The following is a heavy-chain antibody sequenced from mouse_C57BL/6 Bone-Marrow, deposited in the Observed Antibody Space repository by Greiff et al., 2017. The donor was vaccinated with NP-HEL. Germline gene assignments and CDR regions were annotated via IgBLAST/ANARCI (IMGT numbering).Heavy chain of an antibody. CDR2: INPNNGGT. Sequence: EVQLLQSGPELVKPGASVKISCKASGYTFTDYYMNWVKQSPGKSLEWIGDINPNNGGTSYNYKFKGKATLTVDKSSSTAYMELRSLTSEDSAVYYCARCRWGMDYWGQGTSVTVSS. CDR1: GYTFTDYY. J-gene: IGHJ4*01. CDR3: ARCRWGMDY. D-gene: IGHD1-1*02. V-gene: IGHV1-26*01.